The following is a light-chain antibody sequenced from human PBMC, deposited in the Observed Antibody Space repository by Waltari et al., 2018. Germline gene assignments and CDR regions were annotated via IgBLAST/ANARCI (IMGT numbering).Light chain of an antibody. Sequence: NFMLTQPHSVSESPGKTVTISCTGSSGSIASNYVQWYQQRPGSAPTTVIYEDNQRPSGVPERFSGSIDSSSNSASLTISGLKTEDEADYYCQSYDSSLWVFGGGTKLTVL. CDR1: SGSIASNY. J-gene: IGLJ3*02. CDR2: EDN. V-gene: IGLV6-57*02. CDR3: QSYDSSLWV.